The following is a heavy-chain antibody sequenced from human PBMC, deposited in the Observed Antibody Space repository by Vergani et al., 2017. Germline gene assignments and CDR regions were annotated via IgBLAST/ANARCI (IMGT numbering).Heavy chain of an antibody. V-gene: IGHV3-23*04. J-gene: IGHJ4*02. CDR3: AKEGGGTEFFYY. Sequence: EVQLVESGGGLVQPGGSLRLSCAASGFSVSNNYISWVRQAPGKGLEWVSAISGSGGSTYYADSVKGRFTISRDNSKNTLYLQMNSLRAEDTAVYDCAKEGGGTEFFYYWGQGTLVTVSS. D-gene: IGHD1-26*01. CDR2: ISGSGGST. CDR1: GFSVSNNY.